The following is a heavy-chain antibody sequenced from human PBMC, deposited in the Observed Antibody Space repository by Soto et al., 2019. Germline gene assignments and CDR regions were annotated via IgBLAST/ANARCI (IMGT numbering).Heavy chain of an antibody. CDR3: ARRVVVAAHYYYYYMDV. Sequence: PGGSLRLSCAASGFTFSSDWMSWVRQAPGKGLEWVANIKQDGSEKYYVDSVKGRFTISRDNAKNSLYLQMNSLRAEDTAVYYCARRVVVAAHYYYYYMDVWGKGTTVTVSS. CDR2: IKQDGSEK. D-gene: IGHD2-15*01. CDR1: GFTFSSDW. V-gene: IGHV3-7*01. J-gene: IGHJ6*03.